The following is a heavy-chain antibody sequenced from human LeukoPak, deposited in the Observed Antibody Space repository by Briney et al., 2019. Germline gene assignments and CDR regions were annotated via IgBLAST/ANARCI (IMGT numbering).Heavy chain of an antibody. Sequence: GGSLRLSCAASGFTFSSYSMSWVRQAPGKGLEWVSGISGSGGSTYYADSVKGRFTIPRDNSKNTLYLQMNSLRAEDTAVYYCATTADYWGSYGWGQGTLVTVSS. CDR1: GFTFSSYS. V-gene: IGHV3-23*01. D-gene: IGHD7-27*01. CDR3: ATTADYWGSYG. J-gene: IGHJ4*02. CDR2: ISGSGGST.